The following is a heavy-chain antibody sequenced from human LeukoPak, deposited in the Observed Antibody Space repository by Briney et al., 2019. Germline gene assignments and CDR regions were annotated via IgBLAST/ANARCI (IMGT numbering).Heavy chain of an antibody. Sequence: GGSLRLSCTASGFTFGDYAMSWFRQAPGKGLEWVAVTSYDGSDTYYADSVKGRFTISRDNSKNTLYLQINSLRAEDTAVYYCAKDRWIRRISLAGQDYWGQGTLVTVSS. CDR3: AKDRWIRRISLAGQDY. D-gene: IGHD6-19*01. J-gene: IGHJ4*02. V-gene: IGHV3-30*04. CDR1: GFTFGDYA. CDR2: TSYDGSDT.